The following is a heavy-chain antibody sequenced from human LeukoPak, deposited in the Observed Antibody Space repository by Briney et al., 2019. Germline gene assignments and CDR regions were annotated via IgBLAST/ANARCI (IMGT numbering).Heavy chain of an antibody. CDR1: GGSFSGYY. CDR2: INHSGST. D-gene: IGHD6-13*01. CDR3: ARQGSSWQKYYFDY. J-gene: IGHJ4*02. V-gene: IGHV4-34*01. Sequence: PSETLSLTCAVYGGSFSGYYWSWIRQPPGKGLEWIGEINHSGSTNYNPSLKSRVTISVDTSKNQFSLKLSSVTAADTAVYYCARQGSSWQKYYFDYWGQGTLVTVSS.